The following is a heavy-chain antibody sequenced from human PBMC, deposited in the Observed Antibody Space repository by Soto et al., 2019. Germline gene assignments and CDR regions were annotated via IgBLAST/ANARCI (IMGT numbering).Heavy chain of an antibody. CDR3: AKDKDYDSTYYYYGMDV. CDR2: ISYDGSNK. Sequence: GGSLRLSCASSGFTFSSYGMHWVRQAPGKGLEWVAVISYDGSNKYYADSVKGRFTISRDNSKNTLYLQMNSLRAEDTAVYYCAKDKDYDSTYYYYGMDVWGQGTTVIVSS. J-gene: IGHJ6*02. V-gene: IGHV3-30*18. D-gene: IGHD3-22*01. CDR1: GFTFSSYG.